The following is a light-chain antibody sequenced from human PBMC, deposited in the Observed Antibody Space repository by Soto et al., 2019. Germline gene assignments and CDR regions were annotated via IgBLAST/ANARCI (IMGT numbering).Light chain of an antibody. Sequence: QSVLTQPPSVSGAPGQRVTISCTGSSSNIGTRYDVNWYKQLPGTAPKLLIYGNTNRPSGVPDRFSGSKSGTSASLAITGLQAEDEADYYCQSYDTSLSAWVFGGGTKVTVL. CDR1: SSNIGTRYD. V-gene: IGLV1-40*01. J-gene: IGLJ3*02. CDR3: QSYDTSLSAWV. CDR2: GNT.